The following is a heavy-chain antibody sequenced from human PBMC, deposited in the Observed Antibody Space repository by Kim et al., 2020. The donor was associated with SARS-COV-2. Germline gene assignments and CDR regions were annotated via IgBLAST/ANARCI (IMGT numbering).Heavy chain of an antibody. CDR2: SIPILGIS. Sequence: SVKVSCKASGGTFSSYAISWVRQAPGQGLEWMGRSIPILGISNYAQKFQGRVTITADKSTSTAYMELRSLRSEDTAVYYFAREEPYDSSGYPFDYWGQGTPVTVSS. CDR1: GGTFSSYA. CDR3: AREEPYDSSGYPFDY. D-gene: IGHD3-22*01. V-gene: IGHV1-69*04. J-gene: IGHJ4*02.